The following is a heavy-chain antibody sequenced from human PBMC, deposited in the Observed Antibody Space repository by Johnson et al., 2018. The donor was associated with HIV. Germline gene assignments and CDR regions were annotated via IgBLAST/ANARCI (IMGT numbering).Heavy chain of an antibody. CDR3: AREGVVLVVYAIDL. Sequence: VQLVESGGGLVQPGGSLRLSCAASGFTFSSYAMHWVRQAPGKGLEWVAVISYDGSNKYYADSVKGRFTISRDNSKNTLYLQMNSLRAEDTAVYYCAREGVVLVVYAIDLWGQGTMVTVSS. V-gene: IGHV3-30*04. J-gene: IGHJ3*01. CDR1: GFTFSSYA. CDR2: ISYDGSNK. D-gene: IGHD2-8*02.